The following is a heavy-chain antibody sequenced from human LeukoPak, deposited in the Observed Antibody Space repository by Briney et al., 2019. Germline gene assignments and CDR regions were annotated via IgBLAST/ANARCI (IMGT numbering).Heavy chain of an antibody. Sequence: GRSLRLSCAASGFTFSSYGMHWVRQAPGKGLEWVAVISYDGSNKYYADSVKGRFTISRDNSKNTLYLQMNSLRAEDTAVYYCARLDSSAYYSEYWGQGTLVTVSS. V-gene: IGHV3-30*03. J-gene: IGHJ4*02. D-gene: IGHD3-22*01. CDR2: ISYDGSNK. CDR1: GFTFSSYG. CDR3: ARLDSSAYYSEY.